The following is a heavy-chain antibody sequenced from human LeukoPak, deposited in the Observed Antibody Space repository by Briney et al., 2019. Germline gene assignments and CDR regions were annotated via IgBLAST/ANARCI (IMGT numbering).Heavy chain of an antibody. J-gene: IGHJ4*02. D-gene: IGHD6-19*01. CDR1: GFTFTYA. Sequence: SGGSLRLSCAASGFTFTYAMSWVRQAPGKGLQWISGINGGGDTTYYPDSVKGRFTISRDNSKNTLYLQINSLRAEDTAVYYCAKDLFPAVAGTADYWGQGTLVTVSS. CDR2: INGGGDTT. CDR3: AKDLFPAVAGTADY. V-gene: IGHV3-23*01.